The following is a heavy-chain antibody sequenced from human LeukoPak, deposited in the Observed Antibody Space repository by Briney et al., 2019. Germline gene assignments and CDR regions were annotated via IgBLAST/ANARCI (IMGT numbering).Heavy chain of an antibody. D-gene: IGHD2-21*02. V-gene: IGHV1-46*01. CDR3: ARDLVVVTGLRTRGSFDI. J-gene: IGHJ3*02. CDR1: GYNFTSYY. CDR2: INPSGGTT. Sequence: ASVKVSCKASGYNFTSYYMHWVRQAPGQGLVWMGIINPSGGTTSYAQKFQGRVTVTRDTSTSTVYMELSSLRSEDTAVYYCARDLVVVTGLRTRGSFDIWGQGTMVTVSS.